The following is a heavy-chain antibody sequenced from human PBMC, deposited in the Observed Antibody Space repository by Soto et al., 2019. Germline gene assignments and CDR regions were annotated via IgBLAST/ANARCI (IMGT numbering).Heavy chain of an antibody. V-gene: IGHV2-5*02. CDR1: GFSLTTSGVS. CDR2: IYWDDDK. CDR3: THSDGFGDHYYALDV. Sequence: QITLKESGPTLVKPTQTLTLTCTFSGFSLTTSGVSVGWIRQPPGKALEWLTLIYWDDDKRYSPSLKNRLTITKDTSKNQVVLTMTNMDPLDTATYSCTHSDGFGDHYYALDVWGQGTTVTVSS. J-gene: IGHJ6*02. D-gene: IGHD3-10*01.